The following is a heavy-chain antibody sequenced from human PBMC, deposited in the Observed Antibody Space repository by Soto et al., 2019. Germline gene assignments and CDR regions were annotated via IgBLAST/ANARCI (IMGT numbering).Heavy chain of an antibody. J-gene: IGHJ4*02. CDR3: ARDVFAAYYGSARSFDN. CDR2: IYYSGST. D-gene: IGHD3-10*01. Sequence: SETLSLTCTVSGGSISSYYWSWIRQPPGKGPEWIGYIYYSGSTNYNPSLKSRVTISVDTSKNQFSLKLNSLTAADTAVYFCARDVFAAYYGSARSFDNRGQAVLV. V-gene: IGHV4-59*12. CDR1: GGSISSYY.